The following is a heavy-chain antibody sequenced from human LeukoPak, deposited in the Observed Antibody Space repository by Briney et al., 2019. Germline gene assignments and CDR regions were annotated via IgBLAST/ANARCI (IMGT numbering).Heavy chain of an antibody. D-gene: IGHD3-10*01. J-gene: IGHJ4*02. V-gene: IGHV4-34*01. CDR2: INHSGST. CDR3: ARGPAYYYGSGSYYPTLDY. Sequence: SETLSLTCAVYGGSFSGYYWSWIRQPPGKGLEWIGEINHSGSTNYNPSLKSRVTISVDTSKNQFSLKLSSVTAADTAVYYCARGPAYYYGSGSYYPTLDYWGQGTLVTVSS. CDR1: GGSFSGYY.